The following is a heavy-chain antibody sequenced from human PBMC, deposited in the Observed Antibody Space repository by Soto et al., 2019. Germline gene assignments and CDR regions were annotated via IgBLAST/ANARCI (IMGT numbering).Heavy chain of an antibody. CDR2: LSNSFSDGHT. J-gene: IGHJ4*02. V-gene: IGHV3-23*01. Sequence: EVQLLESGGGLVQPGGSLRLSCAASGFTFSNYAMDWFRQAPGKGLEWVSALSNSFSDGHTHYADSVKGRFTISRDNDKNTVFLEMNRLRAEDTAVYYCAKVFSPEGGNYFDHWGQGTLVTVS. CDR1: GFTFSNYA. CDR3: AKVFSPEGGNYFDH.